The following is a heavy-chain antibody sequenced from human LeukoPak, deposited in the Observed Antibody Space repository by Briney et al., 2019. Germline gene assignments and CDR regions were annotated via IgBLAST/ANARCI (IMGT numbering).Heavy chain of an antibody. J-gene: IGHJ4*02. Sequence: SVKVSCKASGGTFSSYTISWVRQAPGQGLEWMGRIIPILGIVNYAQKFQGRVTITADKSTSTAYMELSSLRSEGTAVYYCARWSGDSRTRDFDYWGQGTLVTVSS. CDR2: IIPILGIV. CDR3: ARWSGDSRTRDFDY. CDR1: GGTFSSYT. D-gene: IGHD3-22*01. V-gene: IGHV1-69*02.